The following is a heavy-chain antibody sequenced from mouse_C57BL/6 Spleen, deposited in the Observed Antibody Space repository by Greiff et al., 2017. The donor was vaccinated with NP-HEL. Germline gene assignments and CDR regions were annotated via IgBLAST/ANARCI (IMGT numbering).Heavy chain of an antibody. Sequence: VQLQQSGAELVRPGASVKLSCKASGYTFTDYYINWVKQRPGQGLEWIARIYPGSGNTYYNEKFKGKATLTAEKSSSTAYMQLSSLTSEDSAVYFCAEGKWDYFDYWGQGTTLTVSS. J-gene: IGHJ2*01. CDR2: IYPGSGNT. V-gene: IGHV1-76*01. CDR1: GYTFTDYY. CDR3: AEGKWDYFDY.